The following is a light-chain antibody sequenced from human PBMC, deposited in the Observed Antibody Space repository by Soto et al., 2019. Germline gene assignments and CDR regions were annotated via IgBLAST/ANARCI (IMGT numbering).Light chain of an antibody. V-gene: IGKV3-15*01. J-gene: IGKJ1*01. CDR2: GAS. CDR1: QSVSSN. Sequence: EIVLTQSPATLSLTPGERATLSCRASQSVSSNLVWYQQKPGQAPRLLIYGASTRATGIPARFSGTGSGTDFTLTVSSLQSEDFAVYYCQQYDNWPQTFGQGTKVDI. CDR3: QQYDNWPQT.